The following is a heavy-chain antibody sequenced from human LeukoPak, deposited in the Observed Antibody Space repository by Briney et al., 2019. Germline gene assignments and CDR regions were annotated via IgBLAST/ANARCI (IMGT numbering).Heavy chain of an antibody. D-gene: IGHD6-13*01. CDR3: AKASFIAAAGTGDY. Sequence: AGGSLRLSCAASGFTFSSYAMSWVRQAPGKGLEWVSTISASGGNTYYADSVKGRFTISRDNSKNTLYLQMNSLRAEDTAVYYCAKASFIAAAGTGDYWGQGTLVTVSS. CDR2: ISASGGNT. CDR1: GFTFSSYA. J-gene: IGHJ4*02. V-gene: IGHV3-23*01.